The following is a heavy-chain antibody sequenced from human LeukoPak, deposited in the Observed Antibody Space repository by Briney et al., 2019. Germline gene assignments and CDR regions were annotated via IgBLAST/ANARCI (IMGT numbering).Heavy chain of an antibody. CDR1: GYSFTSFG. Sequence: ASVKVSCKASGYSFTSFGISWVRQAPGQGLEWMGWIGAYNDKIKYAQNLQGRVTLTQDTSTSTAYMELRSLRSDDTAMYYCARDLGEIEMAAIFFDYWGQGTLVTVSS. V-gene: IGHV1-18*01. CDR2: IGAYNDKI. CDR3: ARDLGEIEMAAIFFDY. D-gene: IGHD5-24*01. J-gene: IGHJ4*02.